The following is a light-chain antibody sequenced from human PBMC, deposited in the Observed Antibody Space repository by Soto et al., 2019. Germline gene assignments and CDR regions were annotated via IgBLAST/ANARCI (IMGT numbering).Light chain of an antibody. CDR2: GAS. CDR3: QQYGSSPQT. V-gene: IGKV3-20*01. J-gene: IGKJ1*01. CDR1: QSVSSSY. Sequence: EIVLTQSPGTLSLSPGERATLSCRASQSVSSSYLAWYQQNPGQAPRLLIYGASSRATGIPDRFSGSGSGTDFTLTISRLEPEDFAVHYCQQYGSSPQTFGQGTKVDIK.